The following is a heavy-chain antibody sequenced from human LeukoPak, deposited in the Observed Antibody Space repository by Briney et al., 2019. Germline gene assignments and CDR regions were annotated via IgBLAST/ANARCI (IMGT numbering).Heavy chain of an antibody. Sequence: ASVTVSFTASGYTFTSYGISWVRQAPAQGLGWMGWISAYNGNTNYAQKLQGRVTMTTDTSTSTAYMELRSLRSDDTAVYYCARHGYCSSTSCVRAVYYYYGMDVWGQGTTVTVSS. CDR3: ARHGYCSSTSCVRAVYYYYGMDV. CDR2: ISAYNGNT. D-gene: IGHD2-2*01. J-gene: IGHJ6*02. V-gene: IGHV1-18*01. CDR1: GYTFTSYG.